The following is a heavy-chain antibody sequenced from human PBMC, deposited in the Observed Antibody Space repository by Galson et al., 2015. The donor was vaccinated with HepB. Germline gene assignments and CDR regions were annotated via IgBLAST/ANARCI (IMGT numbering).Heavy chain of an antibody. CDR1: GFTFSSYS. CDR3: ARDQNPDTAMIYYYYYYMDV. D-gene: IGHD5-18*01. CDR2: ISNSSSYI. V-gene: IGHV3-21*01. Sequence: SLRLSCAASGFTFSSYSMNWVRQAPGKGLEWVSSISNSSSYIYYADSVKGRFTISRDNAKNSLYLQMNSLRAEDTAVYYCARDQNPDTAMIYYYYYYMDVWGKGTTVTVSS. J-gene: IGHJ6*03.